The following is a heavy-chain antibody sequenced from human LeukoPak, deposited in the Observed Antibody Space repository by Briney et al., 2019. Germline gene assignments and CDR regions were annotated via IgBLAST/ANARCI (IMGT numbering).Heavy chain of an antibody. CDR3: ARVEGFGELLGKDAFDI. V-gene: IGHV4-59*01. CDR2: IYYSGST. D-gene: IGHD3-10*01. J-gene: IGHJ3*02. Sequence: KPSETLSLTCTVSGSSISSYYWSWIRQPPGKGLEWIGYIYYSGSTNYNPSLKSRVTISVDTSKNQFSLKLSSVTAADTAVYYCARVEGFGELLGKDAFDIWGQGTMVTVSS. CDR1: GSSISSYY.